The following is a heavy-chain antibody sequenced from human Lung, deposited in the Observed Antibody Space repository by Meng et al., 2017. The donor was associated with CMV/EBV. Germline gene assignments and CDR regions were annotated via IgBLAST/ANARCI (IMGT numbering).Heavy chain of an antibody. Sequence: GGSLRLSCAGSGFTFSSYWMSWVRQAPGKGLEWVANIKQDGSEKYYVDSVKGRFTISRDNAKNSLYLQMNSLRAEDTAVYYCARETDSSGWDYWGQGTLVTVSS. CDR1: GFTFSSYW. V-gene: IGHV3-7*01. CDR2: IKQDGSEK. D-gene: IGHD3-22*01. J-gene: IGHJ4*02. CDR3: ARETDSSGWDY.